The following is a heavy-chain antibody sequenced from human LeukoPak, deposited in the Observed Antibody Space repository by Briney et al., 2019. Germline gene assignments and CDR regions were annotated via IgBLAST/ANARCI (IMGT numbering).Heavy chain of an antibody. CDR2: IYPGDSDT. Sequence: GESLKISCKGSGYSFTSFWIAWVRQMPGKGLEWMGIIYPGDSDTRYSPSFQGQVTISADKSISTAYLQWSSLKASDTAIYYCTKRRSGQQRTFDYWGQGTLVTVSS. CDR3: TKRRSGQQRTFDY. J-gene: IGHJ4*02. D-gene: IGHD6-13*01. V-gene: IGHV5-51*01. CDR1: GYSFTSFW.